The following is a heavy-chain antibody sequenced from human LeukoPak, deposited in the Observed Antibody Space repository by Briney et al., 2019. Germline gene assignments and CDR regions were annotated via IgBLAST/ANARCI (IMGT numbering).Heavy chain of an antibody. Sequence: ASVKVSCKVSGYTLTELSMHWVRQAPGKGLEWMGGFDPEDGETIYAQKFQGRVTMTEDTSTDTAYMELSSLRSEDTAVYYCARSPDILTGENFEYWGQGTLVTVSS. V-gene: IGHV1-24*01. CDR3: ARSPDILTGENFEY. D-gene: IGHD3-9*01. CDR2: FDPEDGET. J-gene: IGHJ4*02. CDR1: GYTLTELS.